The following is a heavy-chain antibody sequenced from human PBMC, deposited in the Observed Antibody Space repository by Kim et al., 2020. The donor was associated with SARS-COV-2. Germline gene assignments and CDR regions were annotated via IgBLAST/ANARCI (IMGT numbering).Heavy chain of an antibody. J-gene: IGHJ1*01. D-gene: IGHD6-13*01. CDR2: ISYDGSNK. CDR3: ARDPSVQYSSSWHQYFQH. CDR1: GFTFSSYA. V-gene: IGHV3-30*04. Sequence: GGSLRLSCAASGFTFSSYAMHWVRQAPGKGLEWVAVISYDGSNKYYADSVKGRFTISRDNSKNTLYLQMNSLRAEDTAVYYCARDPSVQYSSSWHQYFQHWGQGTRVTVSS.